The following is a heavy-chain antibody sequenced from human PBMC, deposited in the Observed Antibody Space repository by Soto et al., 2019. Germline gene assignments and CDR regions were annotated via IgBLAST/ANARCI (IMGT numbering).Heavy chain of an antibody. J-gene: IGHJ4*02. CDR1: GFTFSNAW. V-gene: IGHV3-15*01. Sequence: PGGSLRLSCAASGFTFSNAWMSWVRQAPGKGLEWVGRIKSKTDGGTTDYAAPVKGRFTISRDDSKNTLYLQMNSLKTEDTAVHYCTTGYCTNGVCYLNYFDYWGQGTLVTVSS. D-gene: IGHD2-8*01. CDR2: IKSKTDGGTT. CDR3: TTGYCTNGVCYLNYFDY.